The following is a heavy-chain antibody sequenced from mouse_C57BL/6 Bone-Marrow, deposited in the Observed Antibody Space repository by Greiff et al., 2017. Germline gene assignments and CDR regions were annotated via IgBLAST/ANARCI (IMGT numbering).Heavy chain of an antibody. CDR3: AIRAAY. CDR2: IYPNSGST. Sequence: QVQLQQSGAELVKPGASVKLSCKASGYTFTSYWMHWVKQRPGQGLEWIGMIYPNSGSTNYNEKFKSMATLTVDKSSSTAYMQLSSLTSEDSAVYYCAIRAAYWGQGTLVTVSA. J-gene: IGHJ3*01. CDR1: GYTFTSYW. V-gene: IGHV1-64*01.